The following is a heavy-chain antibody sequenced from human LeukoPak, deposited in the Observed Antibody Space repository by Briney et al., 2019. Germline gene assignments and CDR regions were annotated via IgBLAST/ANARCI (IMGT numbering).Heavy chain of an antibody. Sequence: GGSLRLSCTGSGFTFSRYNMNWVRQAPGRGLEWLSYIDRAGTSIYYADSVKGRFTISRDNSKNTLYLQMNSLRAEDTAVYYCARDPSYYYDSSGYLDYWGQGTLVTVSS. CDR1: GFTFSRYN. CDR2: IDRAGTSI. D-gene: IGHD3-22*01. V-gene: IGHV3-48*01. J-gene: IGHJ4*02. CDR3: ARDPSYYYDSSGYLDY.